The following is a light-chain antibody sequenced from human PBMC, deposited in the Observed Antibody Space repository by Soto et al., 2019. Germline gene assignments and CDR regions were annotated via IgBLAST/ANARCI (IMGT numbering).Light chain of an antibody. CDR2: GAS. Sequence: EIVMTQSPATLSVSPGERATLSCRASQSVSSNLAWYQQKPGQAPRLLIYGASSRATGIPGRFSGSGSGTDFTLTISRLEPEDFAVYYCQQYGSSPTFGQGTKVDIK. CDR3: QQYGSSPT. V-gene: IGKV3-20*01. J-gene: IGKJ1*01. CDR1: QSVSSN.